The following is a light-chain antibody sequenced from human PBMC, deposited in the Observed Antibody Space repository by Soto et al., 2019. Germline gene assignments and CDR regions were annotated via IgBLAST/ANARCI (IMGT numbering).Light chain of an antibody. CDR1: QSVTSSS. J-gene: IGKJ5*01. CDR2: GAS. V-gene: IGKV3D-20*02. CDR3: QQRNVWPPIT. Sequence: EIVLTQFPGTLSLSPGERATLSCRASQSVTSSSLAWYQQKVGRAPRVLIYGASNRATGIPDRFSGSGSGTEFTLTINSLEPEDFAVYYCQQRNVWPPITFGQGTRLEI.